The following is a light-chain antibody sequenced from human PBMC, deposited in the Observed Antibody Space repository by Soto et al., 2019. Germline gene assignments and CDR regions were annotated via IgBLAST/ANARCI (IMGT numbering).Light chain of an antibody. CDR2: EVS. J-gene: IGLJ3*02. CDR3: SSYGGSNNLV. CDR1: SRDVGGYNY. V-gene: IGLV2-8*01. Sequence: QSALTQPPSASGSPGQSVTISCTGTSRDVGGYNYVSWYQQHPGKAPKLMIYEVSKRPSGVPERFSGSKSGSTASLTVSGLQAEDEADYYCSSYGGSNNLVFGGGTKLTVL.